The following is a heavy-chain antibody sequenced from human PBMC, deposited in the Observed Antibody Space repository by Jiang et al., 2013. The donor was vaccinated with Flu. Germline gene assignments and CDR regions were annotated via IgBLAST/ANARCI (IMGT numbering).Heavy chain of an antibody. CDR1: GFSLSTSGVG. D-gene: IGHD3-22*01. J-gene: IGHJ4*02. CDR3: AHSPDDSSGYFQPAFDY. Sequence: KPTQTLTLTCTFSGFSLSTSGVGVGWIRQPPGKALEWLALIYWDDDKRYSPSLKSRLTITKDTSKNQVVLTMTNMDPVDTATYYCAHSPDDSSGYFQPAFDYWGQGTLVTVSS. CDR2: IYWDDDK. V-gene: IGHV2-5*02.